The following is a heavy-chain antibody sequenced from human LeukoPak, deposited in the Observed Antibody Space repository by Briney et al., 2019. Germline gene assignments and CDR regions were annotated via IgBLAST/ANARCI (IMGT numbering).Heavy chain of an antibody. D-gene: IGHD3-22*01. CDR3: AKTVDYYDSSGYYFVDY. Sequence: GGSLRLSCAASGFTFTSYAVSWVRQAPGKGLEWVSAISGSGGNTYYADSVKGRFTISRDNSKNTLYLQMNSLRAEDTAVYYCAKTVDYYDSSGYYFVDYWGQGTLVTVSS. CDR1: GFTFTSYA. J-gene: IGHJ4*02. V-gene: IGHV3-23*01. CDR2: ISGSGGNT.